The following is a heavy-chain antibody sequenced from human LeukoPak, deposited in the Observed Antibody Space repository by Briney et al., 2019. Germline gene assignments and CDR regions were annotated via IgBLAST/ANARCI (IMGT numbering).Heavy chain of an antibody. D-gene: IGHD2-15*01. V-gene: IGHV3-53*01. CDR3: ARERRYCSGINCYSGLDY. CDR2: IYSSGNT. CDR1: GFTFSSYS. J-gene: IGHJ4*02. Sequence: GGSLRLSCAASGFTFSSYSMNWVRQAPGKGLEWVSIIYSSGNTYYADSVKGRFIISRDNSKNTLYLQMTSLRLEDTAVYYCARERRYCSGINCYSGLDYWGQGTRVTVSS.